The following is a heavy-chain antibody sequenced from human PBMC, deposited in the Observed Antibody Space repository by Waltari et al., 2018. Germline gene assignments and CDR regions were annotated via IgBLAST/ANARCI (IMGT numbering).Heavy chain of an antibody. D-gene: IGHD3-22*01. V-gene: IGHV1-69*04. J-gene: IGHJ3*02. CDR3: ARDYYDSSGYPGDAFDI. Sequence: QVQLVQSGAEVKKPGSSVKVSCKASGGTFSSYAISWVRQAPGQGLEWMGRIIPFLGIANDAQKFQGRVTITADKSTSTAYMELSSLRSEDTAVYYCARDYYDSSGYPGDAFDIWGQGTMVTVSS. CDR2: IIPFLGIA. CDR1: GGTFSSYA.